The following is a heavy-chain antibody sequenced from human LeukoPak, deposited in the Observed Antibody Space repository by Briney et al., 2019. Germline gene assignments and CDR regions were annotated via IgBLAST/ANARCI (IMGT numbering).Heavy chain of an antibody. CDR2: IYYSGST. V-gene: IGHV4-59*08. CDR1: GGSISSYY. J-gene: IGHJ5*02. Sequence: SETLSLTCTVSGGSISSYYWSWIRQPPGKGLEWIGYIYYSGSTNYKPSLKSRVTISVDTSKNQFSLKLSSVTAADTAVYYCARHGRGIVVVPAARVVGWNWFDPWGQGTLVTVSS. D-gene: IGHD2-2*01. CDR3: ARHGRGIVVVPAARVVGWNWFDP.